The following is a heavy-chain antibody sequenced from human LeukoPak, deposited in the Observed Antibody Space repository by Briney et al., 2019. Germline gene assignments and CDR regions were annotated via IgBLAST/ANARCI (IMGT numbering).Heavy chain of an antibody. V-gene: IGHV1-2*02. D-gene: IGHD3-10*02. CDR3: ARGPYVPFPNWYFDL. CDR2: INPNSVGT. CDR1: EYTFTGYY. Sequence: ASLKVSCKASEYTFTGYYMHWVRQAPGQGLEWMGWINPNSVGTHYAPNFQGRVTMTRDTSISTAYMELSRLRSDDTAVYYCARGPYVPFPNWYFDLWGRGTLVTVSS. J-gene: IGHJ2*01.